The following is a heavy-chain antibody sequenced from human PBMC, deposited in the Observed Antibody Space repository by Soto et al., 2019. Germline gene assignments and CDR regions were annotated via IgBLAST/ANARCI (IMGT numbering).Heavy chain of an antibody. CDR3: AKDLGEIVGAPLGLDEADY. CDR2: ISGSGGST. V-gene: IGHV3-23*01. CDR1: GFTFSSYA. J-gene: IGHJ4*02. D-gene: IGHD1-26*01. Sequence: EVQLLESGGGLVQPGGSLRLSCAASGFTFSSYAMSWVRQAPGKGLEWVSAISGSGGSTYYADSVEGRFTISRDNTENTLYLQMNSLRAEDTAVYYCAKDLGEIVGAPLGLDEADYWGQGTLVTVSS.